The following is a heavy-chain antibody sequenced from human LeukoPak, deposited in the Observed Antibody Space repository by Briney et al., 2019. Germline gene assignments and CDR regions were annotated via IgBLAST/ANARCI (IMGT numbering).Heavy chain of an antibody. Sequence: PSQTLSLTCTVSGASITSGIYYWPWIRHHPGKGLEWIGYIYSSGYTHYNPSVRSRVIMSMDTSKNQFSLSVTSVTAADTAVYYCARSRGTIYRADVFDIWGQGTVVTVSS. CDR3: ARSRGTIYRADVFDI. CDR1: GASITSGIYY. D-gene: IGHD1/OR15-1a*01. CDR2: IYSSGYT. V-gene: IGHV4-31*03. J-gene: IGHJ3*02.